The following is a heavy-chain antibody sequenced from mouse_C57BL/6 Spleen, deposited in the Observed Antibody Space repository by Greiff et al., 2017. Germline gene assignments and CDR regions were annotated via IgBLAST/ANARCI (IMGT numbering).Heavy chain of an antibody. CDR3: ARRRKLYGSSYDWYFDV. CDR1: GYTFTDYN. D-gene: IGHD1-1*01. CDR2: INPNNGGT. J-gene: IGHJ1*03. Sequence: VQLQQSGPELVKPGASVKIPCKASGYTFTDYNMDWVKQSHGKSLEWIGDINPNNGGTIYNQKFKGKATLTVDKSSSTAYMELRSLTSEDTAVYYCARRRKLYGSSYDWYFDVWGTGTTVTVSS. V-gene: IGHV1-18*01.